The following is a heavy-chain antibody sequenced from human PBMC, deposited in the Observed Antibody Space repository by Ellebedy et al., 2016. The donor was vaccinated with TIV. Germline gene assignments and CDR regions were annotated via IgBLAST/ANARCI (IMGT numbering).Heavy chain of an antibody. V-gene: IGHV4-31*03. D-gene: IGHD5-24*01. Sequence: MPSETLSLTCTVAGGSISSGGYYWSWIRQNPGKGLEWIGYIYYSGSTYYNPSLKSRVTITVDTSKNQFSLKLSSVTAADTAVYYCAREGYKEMATHNLDYWGQGTLVTVSS. CDR3: AREGYKEMATHNLDY. J-gene: IGHJ4*02. CDR1: GGSISSGGYY. CDR2: IYYSGST.